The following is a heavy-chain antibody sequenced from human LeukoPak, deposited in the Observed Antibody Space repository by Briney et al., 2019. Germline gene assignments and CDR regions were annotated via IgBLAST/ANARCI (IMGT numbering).Heavy chain of an antibody. V-gene: IGHV1-2*02. CDR1: GYTFTGYY. CDR2: INPNSGGT. J-gene: IGHJ5*02. Sequence: ASVKVSCKASGYTFTGYYMHWVRQAPGQGLEWMGWINPNSGGTNYAQKFQGRVTMTRDTSISTAYMELSRLRSDDTAVYYCARTLIAASPWFGPWGQGTLVTVPS. CDR3: ARTLIAASPWFGP. D-gene: IGHD6-6*01.